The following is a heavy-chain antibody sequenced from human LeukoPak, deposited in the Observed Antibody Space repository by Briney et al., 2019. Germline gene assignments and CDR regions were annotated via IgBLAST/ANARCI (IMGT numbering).Heavy chain of an antibody. CDR1: GGSISTYY. V-gene: IGHV4-59*08. CDR2: IYYIGNT. Sequence: PSETLSLTRTVSGGSISTYYWSWIRQPPGKGLEWIGYIYYIGNTNYNPSLKSRVTISVDTSKNQFSLKLSSVTAADTAVYYCARLYYDILTGYFYLDSWGQGTLVTVSS. CDR3: ARLYYDILTGYFYLDS. J-gene: IGHJ5*01. D-gene: IGHD3-9*01.